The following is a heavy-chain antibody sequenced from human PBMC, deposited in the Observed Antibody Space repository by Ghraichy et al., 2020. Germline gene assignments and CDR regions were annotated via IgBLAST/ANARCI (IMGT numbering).Heavy chain of an antibody. J-gene: IGHJ3*02. V-gene: IGHV1-18*01. CDR2: ISSYT. Sequence: ASVKVSCKASGYTFIHYGINWVRQAPGQGLEWVGWISSYTRYAQNLQDRVTMSTDTSTSTAYMELRSLRSDDTAVYYCARDTDDTRNLRNHVAFDIWGQGTMVTVSS. CDR3: ARDTDDTRNLRNHVAFDI. CDR1: GYTFIHYG. D-gene: IGHD3-9*01.